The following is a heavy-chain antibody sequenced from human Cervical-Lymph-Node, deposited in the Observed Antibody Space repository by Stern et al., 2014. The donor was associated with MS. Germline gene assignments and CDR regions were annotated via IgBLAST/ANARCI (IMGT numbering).Heavy chain of an antibody. V-gene: IGHV3-23*04. CDR1: GFTFSSYA. Sequence: EVQLVESGGGLVQPGGSLRLSCAASGFTFSSYAMSWVRQAPGKGLEWVSAISGSGGSTYYADSVKGRFTISRDNSKNPLYLQMNSLRAEDTAVYYCASRITMIVAYDYWGQGTLVTVSS. J-gene: IGHJ4*02. D-gene: IGHD3-22*01. CDR2: ISGSGGST. CDR3: ASRITMIVAYDY.